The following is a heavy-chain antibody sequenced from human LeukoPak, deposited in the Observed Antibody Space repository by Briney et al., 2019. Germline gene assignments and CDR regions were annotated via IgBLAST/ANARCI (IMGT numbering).Heavy chain of an antibody. CDR2: ISESGDKT. CDR1: GFTFNNYA. J-gene: IGHJ4*02. Sequence: GGSLRLSCAASGFTFNNYAMKWVRQAPGKGLEWVSAISESGDKTHYADSVKGRFTISRDNSQNTLYLQMNSLRAEDTALYYCAKQWVDCWGQGTLVTVSS. CDR3: AKQWVDC. V-gene: IGHV3-23*01. D-gene: IGHD1-26*01.